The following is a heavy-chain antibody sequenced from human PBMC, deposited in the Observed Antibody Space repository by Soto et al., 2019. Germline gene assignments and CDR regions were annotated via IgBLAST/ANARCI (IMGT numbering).Heavy chain of an antibody. CDR3: ARDGVENQLHQHSFPVHY. CDR2: IWYDGSNK. Sequence: GGSLRLSCAASGFTFSSYGMHWVRQAPGKGLEWVAVIWYDGSNKYYADSVKGRFTISRDNSKNTLYLQMNSLRAEDTAVYYCARDGVENQLHQHSFPVHYWGQGTLVTVSS. CDR1: GFTFSSYG. J-gene: IGHJ4*02. D-gene: IGHD2-2*01. V-gene: IGHV3-33*01.